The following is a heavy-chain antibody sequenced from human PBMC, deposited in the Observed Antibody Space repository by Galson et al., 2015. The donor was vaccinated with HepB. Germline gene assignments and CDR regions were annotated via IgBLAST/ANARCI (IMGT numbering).Heavy chain of an antibody. V-gene: IGHV5-10-1*01. CDR1: GYSFSSYW. Sequence: QSGAEVKKPGESLRISCKGFGYSFSSYWISWVRHMPGKGLEWMGRIDPSDSYTNYSPSFQGHVTMSVDKSISTAYLQWSSLKASDAAMYYWARHPGRLRGLDVWGQGTSVTAS. CDR3: ARHPGRLRGLDV. J-gene: IGHJ6*02. D-gene: IGHD3-16*01. CDR2: IDPSDSYT.